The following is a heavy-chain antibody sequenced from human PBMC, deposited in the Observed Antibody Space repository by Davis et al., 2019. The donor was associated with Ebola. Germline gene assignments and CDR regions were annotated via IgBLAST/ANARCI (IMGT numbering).Heavy chain of an antibody. CDR3: ARDRYSSSWYGGGY. D-gene: IGHD6-13*01. Sequence: PGGSLRLSCAASGFTFTRHWMSWVRQAPGKGLEWVANIKQDGGETYYVDSVKGRFTISRDNAKNSLYLQMNSLRAEDTALYYCARDRYSSSWYGGGYWGQGTLVTVSS. CDR2: IKQDGGET. V-gene: IGHV3-7*01. CDR1: GFTFTRHW. J-gene: IGHJ4*02.